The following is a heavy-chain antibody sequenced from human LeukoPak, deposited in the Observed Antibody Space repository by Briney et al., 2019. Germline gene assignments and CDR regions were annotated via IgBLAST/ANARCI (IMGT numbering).Heavy chain of an antibody. CDR3: ARGSGYCSRTSCPS. V-gene: IGHV4-34*01. CDR2: INHSGST. Sequence: SETLSLTCAVYGGSFSGYYWSWIRQPPGKGLEWIGEINHSGSTNYNPSLKSRVTISVDTSKNQFSLKVGSVTAADTAVYYCARGSGYCSRTSCPSWGQGTLVTVSS. J-gene: IGHJ5*02. CDR1: GGSFSGYY. D-gene: IGHD2-2*01.